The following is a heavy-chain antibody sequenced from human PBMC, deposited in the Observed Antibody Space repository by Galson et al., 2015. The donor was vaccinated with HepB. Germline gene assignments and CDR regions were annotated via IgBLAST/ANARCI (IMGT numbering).Heavy chain of an antibody. Sequence: SLRLSCAASGFTFSSYWMSWVRQAPGKGLEWVANIKQDGSEKYYVDSVKGRFTISRDNAKNSLNLQMNSLRDEDTAVYYCARERLRPQSWYFELWGRGTLVTVSS. CDR3: ARERLRPQSWYFEL. D-gene: IGHD5-12*01. V-gene: IGHV3-7*01. CDR2: IKQDGSEK. CDR1: GFTFSSYW. J-gene: IGHJ2*01.